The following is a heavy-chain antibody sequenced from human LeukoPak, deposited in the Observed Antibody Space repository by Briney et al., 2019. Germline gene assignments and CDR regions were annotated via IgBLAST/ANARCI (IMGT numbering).Heavy chain of an antibody. CDR3: ARARNYYDSSGIDY. D-gene: IGHD3-22*01. Sequence: PSETLSLTCTVSGGSISSSSYYWGWIRQPPGKGLEWIGSIYYSGSTYYNPSLKSRVTISVDTSKNQFSLKLSSVTAADTAVYYCARARNYYDSSGIDYWGQGTLVTVSS. V-gene: IGHV4-39*07. CDR2: IYYSGST. CDR1: GGSISSSSYY. J-gene: IGHJ4*02.